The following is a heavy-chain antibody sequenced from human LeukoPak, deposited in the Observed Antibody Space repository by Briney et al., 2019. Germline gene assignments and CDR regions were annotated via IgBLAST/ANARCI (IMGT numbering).Heavy chain of an antibody. CDR1: GFTFSSYG. V-gene: IGHV3-33*01. CDR2: IWYDGSNK. J-gene: IGHJ4*02. D-gene: IGHD3-10*01. Sequence: PGGPLRLSCAASGFTFSSYGMHWVRQAPGKGLEWVAVIWYDGSNKYYADSVKGRFTISRDNSKNTLYLQMNSLRAEDTAVYYCARSGVLLWFGELSPPDYWGQGTLVTVSS. CDR3: ARSGVLLWFGELSPPDY.